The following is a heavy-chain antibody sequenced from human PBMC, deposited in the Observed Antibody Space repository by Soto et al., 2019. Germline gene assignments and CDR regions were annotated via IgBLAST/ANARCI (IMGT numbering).Heavy chain of an antibody. CDR2: MNPINGAT. Sequence: ASVKVSCKASGYDFTAYDISWVRQASGQGLEWMGWMNPINGATGSARRFQGRVSMTRNTATATAYLELTSLRSDDSAVYFCGRGPSPRAPAGGTPYYYAMDVWGQGTTVTVSS. J-gene: IGHJ6*02. V-gene: IGHV1-8*02. D-gene: IGHD2-2*01. CDR3: GRGPSPRAPAGGTPYYYAMDV. CDR1: GYDFTAYD.